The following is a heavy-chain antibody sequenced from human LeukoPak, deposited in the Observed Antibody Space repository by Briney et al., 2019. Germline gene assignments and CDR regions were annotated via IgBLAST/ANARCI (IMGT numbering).Heavy chain of an antibody. CDR2: ISAYYGNT. CDR3: GGGGGYGRYFDWSFDI. CDR1: GYTFTSYG. J-gene: IGHJ3*02. V-gene: IGHV1-18*01. D-gene: IGHD3-9*01. Sequence: ASVKVSCKASGYTFTSYGTSWVRQAPGQGLEWMGWISAYYGNTNYAQKLQGRVTMTTDTSTSTAYMELRSLRSDDTAVYYCGGGGGYGRYFDWSFDIWGQGTMVTVSS.